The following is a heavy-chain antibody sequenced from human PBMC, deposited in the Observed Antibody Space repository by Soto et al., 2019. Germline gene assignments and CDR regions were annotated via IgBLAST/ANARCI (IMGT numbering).Heavy chain of an antibody. J-gene: IGHJ4*02. V-gene: IGHV4-39*01. D-gene: IGHD4-17*01. CDR3: VSQRTTVLTQAYFDY. CDR1: GGSVTNSSYY. Sequence: SETLSLICTVSGGSVTNSSYYWGWIRQSPGKGLEWIGSVYYRGRSYSKSSVKSRVTISVDTSKNQFSLNFNSVTASDTALYYCVSQRTTVLTQAYFDYWGPGALVTSPQ. CDR2: VYYRGRS.